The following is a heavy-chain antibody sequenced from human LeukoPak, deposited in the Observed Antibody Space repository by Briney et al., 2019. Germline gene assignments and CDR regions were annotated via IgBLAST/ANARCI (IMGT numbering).Heavy chain of an antibody. CDR3: AKLWVMITFGGVIDIEAPGSSGDY. Sequence: GGSLRLSCAASGFTFSSYAMSWVRRAPGKGLEWVSSISAGGGSTFYADSVKGRFTISRDNSKNTLYLQMNSLRAEDTAVYYCAKLWVMITFGGVIDIEAPGSSGDYWGQGTLVTVSS. J-gene: IGHJ4*02. D-gene: IGHD3-16*02. CDR1: GFTFSSYA. V-gene: IGHV3-23*01. CDR2: ISAGGGST.